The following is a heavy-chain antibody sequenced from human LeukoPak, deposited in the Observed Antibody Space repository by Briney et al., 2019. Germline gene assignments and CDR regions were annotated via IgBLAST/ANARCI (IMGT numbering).Heavy chain of an antibody. J-gene: IGHJ4*02. CDR1: GYSFTSYW. CDR3: ARFVGACSGGSCYSDY. V-gene: IGHV5-51*01. Sequence: GESLKISCQVSGYSFTSYWIGWVRQMPGKGLEWMGIIYPGDSDTRYSPSFQGQVTISADKSINTAYLQWNSLKASDTAMYYCARFVGACSGGSCYSDYWGQGTLVTVSS. CDR2: IYPGDSDT. D-gene: IGHD2-15*01.